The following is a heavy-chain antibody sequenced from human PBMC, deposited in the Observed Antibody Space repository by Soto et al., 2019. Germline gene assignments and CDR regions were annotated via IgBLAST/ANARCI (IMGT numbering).Heavy chain of an antibody. CDR2: INPSGGST. V-gene: IGHV1-46*01. D-gene: IGHD6-6*01. J-gene: IGHJ3*02. Sequence: ASLKLSCKASGYPFTSYYIHWVRQAPGQGLEWMGIINPSGGSTSYAQKFQGRVTMTRDTSTSTVYMELSSLRSEDTAVYYCASSSRMDYAFDIWGQGTMVTVSS. CDR1: GYPFTSYY. CDR3: ASSSRMDYAFDI.